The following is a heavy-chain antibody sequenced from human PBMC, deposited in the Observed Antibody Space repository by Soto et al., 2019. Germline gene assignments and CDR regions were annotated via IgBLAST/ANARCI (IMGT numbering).Heavy chain of an antibody. Sequence: ASVKVSCKASGYTFTGYYIHWVRQVPGQGLEWMGWINPNSGDTKYVQEFQGRVTMTRDTSISTAYMELSRLRSDDTAVYYCASFLRSSSSRYLFYGMDVWGQGTTVTVYS. CDR2: INPNSGDT. J-gene: IGHJ6*02. V-gene: IGHV1-2*02. D-gene: IGHD2-15*01. CDR1: GYTFTGYY. CDR3: ASFLRSSSSRYLFYGMDV.